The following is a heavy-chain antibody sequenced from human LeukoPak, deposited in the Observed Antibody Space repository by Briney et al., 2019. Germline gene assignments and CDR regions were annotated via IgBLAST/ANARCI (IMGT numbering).Heavy chain of an antibody. Sequence: PGRSLRLSCAASGFPFVEYAMSWVRQAPGKGLEWVSSISDSGGSTYFADSVKGRFTISRDNSKNTLYVQMNSLRAEDTAVYYCAKGGPSTSFDYWGQGTLVTVSS. D-gene: IGHD2-2*01. CDR2: ISDSGGST. CDR1: GFPFVEYA. CDR3: AKGGPSTSFDY. V-gene: IGHV3-23*01. J-gene: IGHJ4*02.